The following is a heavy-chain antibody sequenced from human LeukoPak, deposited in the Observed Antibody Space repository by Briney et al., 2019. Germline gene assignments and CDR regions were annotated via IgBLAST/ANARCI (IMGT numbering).Heavy chain of an antibody. J-gene: IGHJ4*02. Sequence: SSETLSLTCTVSGGSLTNHYWSWIRQPPGKGLEWIGYIYYTGVTNYNPSLKSRVTISVDTSKNQFSLRLNSVTAADTAVYYCARRRWGGYFDFDYWGQGTLVTVSS. CDR2: IYYTGVT. D-gene: IGHD3-16*01. CDR3: ARRRWGGYFDFDY. V-gene: IGHV4-59*08. CDR1: GGSLTNHY.